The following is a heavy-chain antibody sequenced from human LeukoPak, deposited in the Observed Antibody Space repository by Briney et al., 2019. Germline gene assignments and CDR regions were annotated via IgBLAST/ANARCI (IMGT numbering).Heavy chain of an antibody. CDR2: MHTGGNT. CDR3: ARERDGYCGGDCYYYYGMDV. CDR1: GFAVSSNY. D-gene: IGHD2-21*02. V-gene: IGHV3-66*01. J-gene: IGHJ6*02. Sequence: PGGSLRLSCTASGFAVSSNYINWVGQAPGKGLEWVSIMHTGGNTYYADSVKGRFTISRDNSKNTVYLQMNSLRAEDTALYYCARERDGYCGGDCYYYYGMDVWGQGTTVTVSS.